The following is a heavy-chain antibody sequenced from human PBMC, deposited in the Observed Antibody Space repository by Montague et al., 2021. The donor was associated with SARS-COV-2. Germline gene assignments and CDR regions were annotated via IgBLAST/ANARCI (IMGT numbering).Heavy chain of an antibody. CDR2: IYNSGTT. J-gene: IGHJ3*01. CDR1: GASINSGTYY. V-gene: IGHV4-61*01. Sequence: SETLSLTCTVSGASINSGTYYWTWIRQSPGKPLEWVGCIYNSGTTNYNPSLKSRVTILVDTSRNQFSLNLNSVTAADTAVYYCARGQCGGGFYYYGVALDVWGQGTMVTVS. CDR3: ARGQCGGGFYYYGVALDV. D-gene: IGHD2-21*01.